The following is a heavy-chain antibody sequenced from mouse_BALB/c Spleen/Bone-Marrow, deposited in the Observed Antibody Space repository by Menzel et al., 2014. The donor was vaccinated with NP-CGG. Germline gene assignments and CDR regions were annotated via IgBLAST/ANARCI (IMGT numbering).Heavy chain of an antibody. D-gene: IGHD1-1*01. CDR2: INPYNGGT. V-gene: IGHV1-18*01. CDR1: GYSFTGYT. Sequence: EVMLVESGPELVKPGASMKISCKASGYSFTGYTMNWVKQSRGKNLEWIGLINPYNGGTSYNQKFKGKATLTVDKSSSTAYMELLSLTSEDSAVYYCARDYYGSSYGFAYWGQGTLVTVSA. J-gene: IGHJ3*01. CDR3: ARDYYGSSYGFAY.